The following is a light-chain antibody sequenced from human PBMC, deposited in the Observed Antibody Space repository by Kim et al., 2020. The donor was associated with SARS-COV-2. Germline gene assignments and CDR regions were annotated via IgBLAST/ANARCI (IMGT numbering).Light chain of an antibody. CDR1: SSDVGDYNY. CDR2: DVS. Sequence: QSALTQPASVSGSPGQSITISCTGTSSDVGDYNYVSWYLQHPDTAPKLMIYDVSKRPSGVSNRFSGSKSGNTASLTISGLQAEDEGDYYCSSYTGSSTWVFGIGTKV. CDR3: SSYTGSSTWV. J-gene: IGLJ1*01. V-gene: IGLV2-14*01.